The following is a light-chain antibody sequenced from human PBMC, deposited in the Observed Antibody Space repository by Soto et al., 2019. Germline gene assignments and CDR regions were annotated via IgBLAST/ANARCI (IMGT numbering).Light chain of an antibody. J-gene: IGKJ3*01. CDR3: QQYYSTPLT. CDR1: QSVLYSSNNRNY. CDR2: WAS. Sequence: DIVMTQSPDSLALSLGERATINCKSSQSVLYSSNNRNYLAWYQQKPGQPPKLLIYWASTRESGVPDRFSGSGSGTDFPLTISSLQAEDVAVYSCQQYYSTPLTFGPGTKVEIK. V-gene: IGKV4-1*01.